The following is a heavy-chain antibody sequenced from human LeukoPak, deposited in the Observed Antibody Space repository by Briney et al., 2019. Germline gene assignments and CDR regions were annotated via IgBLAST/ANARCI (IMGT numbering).Heavy chain of an antibody. V-gene: IGHV4-39*01. Sequence: SETLSLTCTVSGGSISSSSYYWGWIRQPPGKGLEWIGSIYYSGSTYYNPSLKSRVTISVDTSKNQFSLKLSSVTAADTAVYYCARGLSAVVYWGQGTLVTVSS. CDR3: ARGLSAVVY. CDR1: GGSISSSSYY. J-gene: IGHJ4*02. CDR2: IYYSGST. D-gene: IGHD3-16*02.